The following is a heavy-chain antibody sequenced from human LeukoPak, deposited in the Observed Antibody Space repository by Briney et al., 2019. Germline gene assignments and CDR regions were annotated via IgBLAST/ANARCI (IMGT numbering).Heavy chain of an antibody. CDR1: GFTFSSYS. D-gene: IGHD4/OR15-4a*01. CDR2: ISSSSSTI. V-gene: IGHV3-48*01. J-gene: IGHJ6*02. Sequence: GGSLRLSCAASGFTFSSYSMNWVRQAPGKGLEWVSYISSSSSTIYYADSVKGRFTISRDNAKNSLYLQMNSLRVEDTAVYYCAKLLTSYYYYGMDVWGQGTTVTVSS. CDR3: AKLLTSYYYYGMDV.